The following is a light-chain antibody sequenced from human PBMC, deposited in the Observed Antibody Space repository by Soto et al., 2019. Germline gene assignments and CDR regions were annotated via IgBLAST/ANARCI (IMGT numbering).Light chain of an antibody. Sequence: QSVLTQPPSVSGAPGQRVTISCTGSSSNIGAGYDVHWYQQLPGTAPKLLIYGNSNRPSGVPDRFSGSKSGTSASLAITGGQAEDEADYYCQSYASSLSGSVFGGGTKLTVL. J-gene: IGLJ2*01. CDR2: GNS. V-gene: IGLV1-40*01. CDR3: QSYASSLSGSV. CDR1: SSNIGAGYD.